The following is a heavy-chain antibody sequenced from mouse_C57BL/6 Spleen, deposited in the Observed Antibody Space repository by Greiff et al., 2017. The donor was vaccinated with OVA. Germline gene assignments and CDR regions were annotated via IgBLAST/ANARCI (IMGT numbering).Heavy chain of an antibody. J-gene: IGHJ2*01. CDR3: AREDYDEGFDY. Sequence: VQLQQSGPGLVKPSQSLSLTCSVTGYSITSGYYWNWIRQFPGNKLEWMGYISYDGSNNYNPSLKNRISITRDTSKNQFFLKLNSVTTEDTATYYCAREDYDEGFDYWGQGTTLTVSS. V-gene: IGHV3-6*01. CDR2: ISYDGSN. CDR1: GYSITSGYY. D-gene: IGHD2-4*01.